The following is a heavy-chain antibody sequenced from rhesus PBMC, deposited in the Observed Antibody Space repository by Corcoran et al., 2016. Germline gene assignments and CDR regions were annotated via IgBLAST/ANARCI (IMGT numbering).Heavy chain of an antibody. CDR3: ARWRADIGFEY. J-gene: IGHJ4*01. D-gene: IGHD5-36*01. Sequence: QVQLQESGPGLVKPSETLSLTCAVSGGSISSNFWTWIRQPPGKGLEGIGRGYVSTWSTTSNPSLTSRVTISTDTSKNQFSLKLTSVTAADTAVYYCARWRADIGFEYWGQGVLVTVSS. V-gene: IGHV4-147*01. CDR2: GYVSTWST. CDR1: GGSISSNF.